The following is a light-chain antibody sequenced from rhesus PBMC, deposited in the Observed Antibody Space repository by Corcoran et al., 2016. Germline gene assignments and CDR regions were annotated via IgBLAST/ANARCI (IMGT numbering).Light chain of an antibody. CDR3: QPRSSGLT. Sequence: QVILTQSPATLSLSPGERATLSCRASQRVSNYLAGYQQKPGQAPRLLVYGASSRAPGIANRFSGSGFGTDFTLTISSLEPDDVGLYHCQPRSSGLTFGGGAKVELQ. CDR1: QRVSNY. CDR2: GAS. J-gene: IGKJ4*01. V-gene: IGKV3S11*01.